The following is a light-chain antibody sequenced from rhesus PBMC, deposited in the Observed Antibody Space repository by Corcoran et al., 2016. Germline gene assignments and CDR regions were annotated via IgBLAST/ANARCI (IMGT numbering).Light chain of an antibody. CDR1: RSVGSY. CDR2: GAS. Sequence: ETVVTQSPATLSLSPGERATLSCRASRSVGSYLAWYQQHPGQAPRPPIYGASNRATGIPDRFRGSGSGTDFTLTISSLEPEDVGVYYCQQSSNLYSFGQGTKVEIK. J-gene: IGKJ2*01. CDR3: QQSSNLYS. V-gene: IGKV3-24*04.